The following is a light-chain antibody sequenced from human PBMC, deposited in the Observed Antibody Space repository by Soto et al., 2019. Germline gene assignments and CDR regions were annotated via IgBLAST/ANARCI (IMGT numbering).Light chain of an antibody. CDR3: QQYGGSPTWT. J-gene: IGKJ1*01. CDR2: GAS. V-gene: IGKV3-20*01. Sequence: EIVLTQSPGTLSLSPGERATLSCRASQSVSSGYLAWYQQKPGQAPRLLIYGASSRATGIPDRFSGSGSGTDFTLTISRLEPEDFAVYYCQQYGGSPTWTFGQETKVAIK. CDR1: QSVSSGY.